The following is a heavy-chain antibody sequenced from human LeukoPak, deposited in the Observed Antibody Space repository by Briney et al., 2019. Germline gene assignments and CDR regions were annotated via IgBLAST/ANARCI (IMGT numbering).Heavy chain of an antibody. CDR2: IKHDGSEA. CDR3: TRDALFGSGRTHLDF. V-gene: IGHV3-7*04. CDR1: GLTFSNDW. Sequence: PGGSLRLSCEASGLTFSNDWMTWVRQSPGKGLEWVANIKHDGSEAHYVGSVKGRFTISRDNAKNSVSLQMNSLNVDDTGVYFCTRDALFGSGRTHLDFWSQGTLVSVSS. D-gene: IGHD3-10*01. J-gene: IGHJ4*02.